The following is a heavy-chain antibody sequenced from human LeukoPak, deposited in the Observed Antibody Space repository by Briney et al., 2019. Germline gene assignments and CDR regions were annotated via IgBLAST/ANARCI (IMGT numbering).Heavy chain of an antibody. V-gene: IGHV3-30-3*01. J-gene: IGHJ4*02. CDR1: GFTFSSYA. CDR3: ARISDILTGYPDY. Sequence: GGSLRLSCAASGFTFSSYAMHWVRQAPGKGLEWVAVLSYDGSNKYYADSVKGRFTISRDNSKNTLYLQMNSLRAEDTAVYYCARISDILTGYPDYWGQGTLVTVSS. D-gene: IGHD3-9*01. CDR2: LSYDGSNK.